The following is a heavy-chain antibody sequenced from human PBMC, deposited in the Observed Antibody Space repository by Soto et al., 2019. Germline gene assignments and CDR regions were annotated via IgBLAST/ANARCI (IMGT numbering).Heavy chain of an antibody. J-gene: IGHJ4*02. Sequence: QVHLVQSGAEVKKPGSSVKVSCNASGGTVSSYAITWVRQAPGKGLEWMGVLIPIFVSAHYAQKFQGRGTITVDASTSTVYIELSGLRSEDTAIYYCARDLSSDSTGFRGYDLWGQGTLVTVSS. CDR2: LIPIFVSA. D-gene: IGHD3-22*01. CDR1: GGTVSSYA. V-gene: IGHV1-69*01. CDR3: ARDLSSDSTGFRGYDL.